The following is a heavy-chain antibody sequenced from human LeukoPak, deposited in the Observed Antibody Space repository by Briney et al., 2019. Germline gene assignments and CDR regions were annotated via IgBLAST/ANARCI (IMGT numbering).Heavy chain of an antibody. CDR3: ARIAVAATGYNWFDP. V-gene: IGHV4-59*08. CDR1: GGSISTYY. J-gene: IGHJ5*02. D-gene: IGHD6-19*01. Sequence: ASETLSLTCAVPGGSISTYYWNWIRQPPGKGLEWIGYIYNTGSTIYNPSLKSRVTISVDTSKNQFSLRLSSVTAADTAVYYCARIAVAATGYNWFDPWGQGTLVTVSS. CDR2: IYNTGST.